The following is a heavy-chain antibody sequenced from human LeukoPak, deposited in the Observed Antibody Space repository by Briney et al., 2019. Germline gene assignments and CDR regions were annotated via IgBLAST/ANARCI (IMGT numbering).Heavy chain of an antibody. CDR1: GGSISSSSYY. J-gene: IGHJ5*02. CDR2: IYYSGST. CDR3: ARGLWFGESSPNDP. V-gene: IGHV4-39*07. Sequence: SETLSLTCTVSGGSISSSSYYWGWIRQPPGKGLEWIGSIYYSGSTYYNPSLKSRVTISVDTSKNQFSLKLSSVTAADTAVYYCARGLWFGESSPNDPWGQGTLVTVSS. D-gene: IGHD3-10*01.